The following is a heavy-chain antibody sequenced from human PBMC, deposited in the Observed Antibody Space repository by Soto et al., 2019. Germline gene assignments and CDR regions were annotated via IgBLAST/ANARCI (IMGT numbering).Heavy chain of an antibody. Sequence: SETLSLTCTVSGGSINNSSFYWGWVRQPPGKRLEWIGSIYYSGSAYYNPPLNSRLTISVDTTKNQFSLNLSSVTAADTAVYFCARRPWVRGIIPDSLDSGGQGTLVTI. CDR3: ARRPWVRGIIPDSLDS. CDR2: IYYSGSA. D-gene: IGHD3-10*01. V-gene: IGHV4-39*01. J-gene: IGHJ4*02. CDR1: GGSINNSSFY.